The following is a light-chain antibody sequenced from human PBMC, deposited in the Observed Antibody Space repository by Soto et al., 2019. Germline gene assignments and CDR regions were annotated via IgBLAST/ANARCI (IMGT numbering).Light chain of an antibody. J-gene: IGKJ1*01. CDR1: HYVYSN. CDR2: RAS. Sequence: EIVMTQSPATLSVSPGERATLSCTASHYVYSNVAWFQQRPGQAPRLLIYRASTRATGTPARFSGGGSGTEFTLTITSLQSEDVVLYYWQQYHNLWTFGQGTEVEIK. CDR3: QQYHNLWT. V-gene: IGKV3-15*01.